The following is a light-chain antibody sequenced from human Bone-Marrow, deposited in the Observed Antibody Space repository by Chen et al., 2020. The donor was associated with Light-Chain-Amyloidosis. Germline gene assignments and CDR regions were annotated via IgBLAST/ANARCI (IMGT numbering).Light chain of an antibody. J-gene: IGLJ3*02. CDR3: QVWDGSSDRPV. CDR2: DDS. Sequence: SYVLTQPSSVSVAPGQTATIACGGNNIGSTSVHWYQPTPGQAPLLVVYDDSDRPSGIPERLSGSNSGTTANLTRSRVEAGDEADYYCQVWDGSSDRPVFGGGTKLTVL. V-gene: IGLV3-21*02. CDR1: NIGSTS.